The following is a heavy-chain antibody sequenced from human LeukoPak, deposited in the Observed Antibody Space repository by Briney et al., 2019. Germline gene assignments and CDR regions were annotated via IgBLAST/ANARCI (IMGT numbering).Heavy chain of an antibody. CDR3: ARGPSETRIVGATLFDY. D-gene: IGHD1-26*01. J-gene: IGHJ4*02. V-gene: IGHV4-39*07. Sequence: KASETLSLTCTVSGGSISSGSYYWGWIRQPPGKGLEWIGSIYYSGSTYYNPSLKSRVTISVDTSKNQFSLKLSSVTAADTAVYYCARGPSETRIVGATLFDYWGQGTLVTVSS. CDR2: IYYSGST. CDR1: GGSISSGSYY.